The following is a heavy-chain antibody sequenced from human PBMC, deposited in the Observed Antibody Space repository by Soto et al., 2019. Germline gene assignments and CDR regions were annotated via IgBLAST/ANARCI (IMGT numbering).Heavy chain of an antibody. Sequence: SETLSLTCTVSGGSISNYYWSWIRQPPGKGLEWIGYFYYGGSTNYNPSLKSRVSISVDTSKNQFSLKVSSVTAADTAVYYCARDGKYDTSGIDYWGRGTLVTVSS. V-gene: IGHV4-59*01. J-gene: IGHJ4*02. D-gene: IGHD3-22*01. CDR1: GGSISNYY. CDR3: ARDGKYDTSGIDY. CDR2: FYYGGST.